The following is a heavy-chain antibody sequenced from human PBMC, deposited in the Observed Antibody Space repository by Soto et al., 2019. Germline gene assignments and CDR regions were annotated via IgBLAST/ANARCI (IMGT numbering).Heavy chain of an antibody. CDR1: GGTFSSYT. D-gene: IGHD3-22*01. V-gene: IGHV1-69*01. CDR2: IIPIFGTA. J-gene: IGHJ3*02. Sequence: VKVSCKASGGTFSSYTISWVRQAPGQGLEWMGGIIPIFGTANYAQKFQGRVTITADESTSTAYMDLSSLISEDTAVYYCARVLDYYDSSGYYFFAFDIWGQGTMVTVSS. CDR3: ARVLDYYDSSGYYFFAFDI.